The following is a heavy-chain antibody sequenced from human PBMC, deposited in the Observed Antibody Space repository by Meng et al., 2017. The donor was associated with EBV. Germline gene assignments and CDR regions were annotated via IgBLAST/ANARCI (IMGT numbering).Heavy chain of an antibody. Sequence: QVQLQGWGAGVLKPSESLSLACAVYCGCFSGYYWSCIRQPPGKGLEWIGEINHSGSTNYNPSLKSRVTISVDTSKNQFSLKLSSVTAADTAVYYCARGRWLQPGSYFDYWGQGTLVTVSS. CDR1: CGCFSGYY. J-gene: IGHJ4*02. CDR2: INHSGST. CDR3: ARGRWLQPGSYFDY. V-gene: IGHV4-34*01. D-gene: IGHD5-24*01.